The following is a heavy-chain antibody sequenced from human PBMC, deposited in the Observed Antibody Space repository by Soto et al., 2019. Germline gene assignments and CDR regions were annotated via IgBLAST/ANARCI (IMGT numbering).Heavy chain of an antibody. CDR3: ARGSGYYYWDDY. J-gene: IGHJ4*02. Sequence: VSVKLYCKASGYTFSSYAMHWVRQAPGQRLEWMGWINAGNGNTKYSQKFQGRVTITRDTSASTAYMELSSLRSEDTAVYYCARGSGYYYWDDYWGQGTLVTVSS. D-gene: IGHD3-22*01. V-gene: IGHV1-3*01. CDR2: INAGNGNT. CDR1: GYTFSSYA.